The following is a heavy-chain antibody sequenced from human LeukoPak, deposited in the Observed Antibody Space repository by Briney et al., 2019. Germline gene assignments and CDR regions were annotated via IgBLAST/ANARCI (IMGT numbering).Heavy chain of an antibody. Sequence: PGGSLRLSCAASGFTFRSYSMNWVRQAPGKGLEWVSSITDSNSYIYYADSVKGRFTISRDNARNSLYLQMNSLRAEDTAVYYCAKSTRKREDDFYYYYYYMDVWGKGTTVTVSS. D-gene: IGHD3/OR15-3a*01. J-gene: IGHJ6*03. CDR2: ITDSNSYI. CDR1: GFTFRSYS. CDR3: AKSTRKREDDFYYYYYYMDV. V-gene: IGHV3-21*01.